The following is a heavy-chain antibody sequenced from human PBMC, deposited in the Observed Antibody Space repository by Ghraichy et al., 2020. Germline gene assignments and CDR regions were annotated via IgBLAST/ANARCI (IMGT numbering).Heavy chain of an antibody. CDR2: IKTDGSKQ. J-gene: IGHJ3*02. Sequence: GESLNISCEASGFTFSSSWMTWVRQAPGKGLEWVANIKTDGSKQYYVDSVRGRFTISRDNAKNSLSLQMNSLRAEDTALYYCARDRGHNAFDIWGQGTMVTVSS. V-gene: IGHV3-7*01. D-gene: IGHD3-10*01. CDR1: GFTFSSSW. CDR3: ARDRGHNAFDI.